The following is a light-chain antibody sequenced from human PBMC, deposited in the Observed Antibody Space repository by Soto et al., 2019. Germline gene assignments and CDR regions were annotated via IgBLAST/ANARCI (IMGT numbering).Light chain of an antibody. V-gene: IGKV3-11*01. CDR2: GAS. Sequence: EIVLTQSPGTLSLSPGERATLSCRASQSVSSNLAWYRQTPGQAPRLLIYGASTRATDTPARFSGSGSGTDFTLTISRVEPADFAVYYCQQRSNWTLTFGGGTKVEIK. J-gene: IGKJ4*01. CDR3: QQRSNWTLT. CDR1: QSVSSN.